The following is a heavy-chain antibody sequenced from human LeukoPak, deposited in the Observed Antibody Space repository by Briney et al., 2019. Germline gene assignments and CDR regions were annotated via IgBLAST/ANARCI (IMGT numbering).Heavy chain of an antibody. CDR2: INPNNGDT. J-gene: IGHJ4*02. Sequence: ASVKVSCKASGYTFTDYCLHWVRQAPGQGLEWMGWINPNNGDTNYAQKFQGRVTMTRDTSVNTGYMELSRLRSDDRAIYYCARLGYDYDSLGHYDYWGQGTLVIVSS. V-gene: IGHV1-2*02. CDR1: GYTFTDYC. D-gene: IGHD3-22*01. CDR3: ARLGYDYDSLGHYDY.